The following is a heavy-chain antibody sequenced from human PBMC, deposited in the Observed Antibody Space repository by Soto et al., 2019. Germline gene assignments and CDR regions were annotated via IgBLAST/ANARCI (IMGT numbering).Heavy chain of an antibody. V-gene: IGHV5-51*01. CDR3: ARFRDSYSSGWSHGHYYGMDV. D-gene: IGHD6-19*01. J-gene: IGHJ6*02. CDR2: IYPGDSDT. Sequence: PGESLKISCKGSGYSFTSYWIGWVRQMPGKGLEWMGIIYPGDSDTRYSPSFQGQVTISADKSISTAYLQWSSLKASDTAMYYCARFRDSYSSGWSHGHYYGMDVWGQGTTVTVSS. CDR1: GYSFTSYW.